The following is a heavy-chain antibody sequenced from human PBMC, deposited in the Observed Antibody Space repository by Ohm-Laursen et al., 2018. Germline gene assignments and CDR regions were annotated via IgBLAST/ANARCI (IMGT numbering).Heavy chain of an antibody. D-gene: IGHD6-13*01. V-gene: IGHV4-4*07. CDR1: GGSISSYY. CDR3: AREQPGIAAAAHPPFDY. Sequence: GTLSLTCTVSGGSISSYYWSWIRQPAGKGLEWIGRIYTSGSTNYNPSLKSRVTMSVDTSKNQFSLKLSSVTAADTAVYYCAREQPGIAAAAHPPFDYWGQGTLVTVSS. CDR2: IYTSGST. J-gene: IGHJ4*02.